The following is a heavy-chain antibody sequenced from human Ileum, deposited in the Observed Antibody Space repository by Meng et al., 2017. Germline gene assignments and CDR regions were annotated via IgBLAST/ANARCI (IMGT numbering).Heavy chain of an antibody. CDR1: GGPMRSGDNY. V-gene: IGHV4-30-4*01. CDR3: ARGAYLGSGYYFDY. Sequence: QVQLQESCPGRVHPSQTPSLTVYVSGGPMRSGDNYWSWIRQPPGKGLEWIGYIYYSGSTYYTPSLKSRVIMSVDTSANRFSLNLNSVTAADTAVYFCARGAYLGSGYYFDYWGQGALVTVSS. CDR2: IYYSGST. J-gene: IGHJ4*02. D-gene: IGHD3-10*01.